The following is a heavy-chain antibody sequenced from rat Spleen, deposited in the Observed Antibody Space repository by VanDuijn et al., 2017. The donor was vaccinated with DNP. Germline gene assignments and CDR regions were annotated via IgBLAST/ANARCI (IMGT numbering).Heavy chain of an antibody. V-gene: IGHV5-31*01. CDR1: GFTFNNYW. CDR2: ITSSGGST. Sequence: EVQLVESGGDLVQPGRSLKLSCVASGFTFNNYWMTWIRQVPGKGLEWVASITSSGGSTYYPDSVKGRFTITRDNAKNTLYLKMNSLTSEDTASYYCEGVYYHGSYYYHNRAMAAWGQGTSVTVSS. D-gene: IGHD1-12*02. CDR3: EGVYYHGSYYYHNRAMAA. J-gene: IGHJ4*01.